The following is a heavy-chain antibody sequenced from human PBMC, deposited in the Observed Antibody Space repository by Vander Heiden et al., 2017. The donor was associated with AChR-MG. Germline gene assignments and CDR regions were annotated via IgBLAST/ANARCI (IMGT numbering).Heavy chain of an antibody. D-gene: IGHD3-3*01. CDR1: GSTFTSYG. Sequence: QVQLVQSGAEVKTHGAPVKVSCKPSGSTFTSYGISWVRQAPGQGLEWMGWISAYNGNTNYAQKLQGRVTMTTDTSTSTAYMELRSLRSDDTAVYYCARVGNYDFWSGFSYYYYGMDVWGQGTTVTVSS. CDR3: ARVGNYDFWSGFSYYYYGMDV. V-gene: IGHV1-18*01. CDR2: ISAYNGNT. J-gene: IGHJ6*02.